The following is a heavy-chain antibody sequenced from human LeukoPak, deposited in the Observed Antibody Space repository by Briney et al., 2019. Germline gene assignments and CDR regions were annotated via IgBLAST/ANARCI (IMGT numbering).Heavy chain of an antibody. J-gene: IGHJ3*02. D-gene: IGHD3-22*01. CDR3: ATEAYYYDSSGYYTVAFDM. CDR1: GFTFSSYG. Sequence: GGSLRFSCAASGFTFSSYGMPWVRQAPGKGLEWVAVISYDGSNKYYADSVKGRFTISRDNYKNTLYLQMNSLRAEDTAVYYCATEAYYYDSSGYYTVAFDMWGQGTMVSLSS. CDR2: ISYDGSNK. V-gene: IGHV3-30*03.